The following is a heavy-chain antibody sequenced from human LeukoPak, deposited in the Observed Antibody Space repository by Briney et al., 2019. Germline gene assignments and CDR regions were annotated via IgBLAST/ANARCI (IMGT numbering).Heavy chain of an antibody. Sequence: SQTLSLTCTVSGGSISSGSYYWSWIRQPAGKGLEWIGRIYSSGSTNYNPSLKSRVTISIDKSKNQFSLKLSSVTAADTAVYYCARDPAWVSGDNSWGQGTLVTVSS. CDR3: ARDPAWVSGDNS. J-gene: IGHJ4*02. D-gene: IGHD1-26*01. V-gene: IGHV4-61*02. CDR1: GGSISSGSYY. CDR2: IYSSGST.